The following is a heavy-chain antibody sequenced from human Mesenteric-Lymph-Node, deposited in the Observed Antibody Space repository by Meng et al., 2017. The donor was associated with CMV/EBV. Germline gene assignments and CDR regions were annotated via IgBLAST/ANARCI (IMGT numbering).Heavy chain of an antibody. V-gene: IGHV3-30-3*01. D-gene: IGHD2-2*01. CDR1: GFTFSSYA. Sequence: GESLKISCAASGFTFSSYAMHWVRQAPGKGLEWVAVISYDGSNKYYADSVKGRFTISRDNSKNTLYLQMNSLRAEDTAVYYCARGGSTSCYGWGQGTLVTVSS. J-gene: IGHJ4*02. CDR2: ISYDGSNK. CDR3: ARGGSTSCYG.